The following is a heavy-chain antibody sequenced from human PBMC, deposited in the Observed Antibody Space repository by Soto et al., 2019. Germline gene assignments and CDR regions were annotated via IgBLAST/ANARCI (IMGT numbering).Heavy chain of an antibody. CDR3: ARVKRYYYDSSGYYATHDYYYYGMDV. J-gene: IGHJ6*02. D-gene: IGHD3-22*01. CDR2: INPSGGST. V-gene: IGHV1-46*01. Sequence: EASVTVTCKYSGYTLTSYGIHWVRQAPGQRPEWTGWINPSGGSTSYAQKFQGRVTMTRDTSTSTVYMELSSLRSEDTAVYYCARVKRYYYDSSGYYATHDYYYYGMDVWGQGTTVNGSS. CDR1: GYTLTSYG.